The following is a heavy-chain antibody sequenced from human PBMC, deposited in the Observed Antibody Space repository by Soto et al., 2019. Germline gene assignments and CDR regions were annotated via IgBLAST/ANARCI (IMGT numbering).Heavy chain of an antibody. CDR1: GFDFSNTW. J-gene: IGHJ4*02. CDR2: INSDGSSI. CDR3: AKDWYHTIDS. D-gene: IGHD1-20*01. Sequence: GGSLRLSCATSGFDFSNTWIHWVRQVPGQGLVWVSRINSDGSSIIYADSVRGRFTLSRDNAKNTVHLQMSSLRVEDTAVYYCAKDWYHTIDSWGQGIPVTVSS. V-gene: IGHV3-74*01.